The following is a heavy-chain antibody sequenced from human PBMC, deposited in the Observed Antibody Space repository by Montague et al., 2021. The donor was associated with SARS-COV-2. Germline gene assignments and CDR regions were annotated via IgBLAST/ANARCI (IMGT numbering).Heavy chain of an antibody. CDR2: IKSKAVGGAI. J-gene: IGHJ5*02. CDR1: GFTFSSAW. Sequence: SLRLSCAASGFTFSSAWMTWVRQSPGKGLEWVGRIKSKAVGGAIQYATSVKGRFTISRDDSENTLYLQMDSLTTEDTAVYYCTADFSDTVEQMAQTDLWGQGTLVTVSS. V-gene: IGHV3-15*01. D-gene: IGHD6-13*01. CDR3: TADFSDTVEQMAQTDL.